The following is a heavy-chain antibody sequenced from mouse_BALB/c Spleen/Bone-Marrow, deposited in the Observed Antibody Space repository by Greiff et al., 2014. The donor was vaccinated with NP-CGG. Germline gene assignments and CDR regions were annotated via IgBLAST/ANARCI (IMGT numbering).Heavy chain of an antibody. J-gene: IGHJ2*01. CDR3: AKHDATVVLDY. D-gene: IGHD1-1*01. CDR1: GFSLTDYG. Sequence: VQLQQSGPGLVTPSQCLSITCTVSGFSLTDYGVRWIRQPPGKGLEWLGVIWGGGNTYYNSTLKARLSISKDNSKNQVFLKMNSLQTEDTAMYYCAKHDATVVLDYWGQGTTLTVSS. V-gene: IGHV2-6-5*01. CDR2: IWGGGNT.